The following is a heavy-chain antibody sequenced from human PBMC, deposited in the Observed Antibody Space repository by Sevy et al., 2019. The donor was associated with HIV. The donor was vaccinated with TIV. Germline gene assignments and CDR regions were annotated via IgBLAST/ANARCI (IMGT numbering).Heavy chain of an antibody. Sequence: SETLSLTCAVSSYSISNGYYWGWIRQPPGKRLEWIGTIWHSGSTYYNPSIQSRVNMPVDTSGNHFSLTLNFVTDTVTAIYFCARFTRVNTSHQPSDFWCVDAWGKGTMVTVSS. V-gene: IGHV4-38-2*01. CDR2: IWHSGST. CDR3: ARFTRVNTSHQPSDFWCVDA. D-gene: IGHD4-17*01. CDR1: SYSISNGYY. J-gene: IGHJ6*04.